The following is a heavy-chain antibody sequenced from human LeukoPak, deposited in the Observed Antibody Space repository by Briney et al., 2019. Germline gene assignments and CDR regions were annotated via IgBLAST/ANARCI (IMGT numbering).Heavy chain of an antibody. CDR1: GGSFSGYY. D-gene: IGHD4-17*01. J-gene: IGHJ3*02. CDR2: INHSGST. CDR3: ARGHMTNAFDI. V-gene: IGHV4-34*01. Sequence: SETLSLTCAVYGGSFSGYYWSWIRQPPGKGLEWIGEINHSGSTNYNPSLKSRVTISVDTSKNQFSLELSSVTAADTAVYYCARGHMTNAFDIWGQGTMVTVSS.